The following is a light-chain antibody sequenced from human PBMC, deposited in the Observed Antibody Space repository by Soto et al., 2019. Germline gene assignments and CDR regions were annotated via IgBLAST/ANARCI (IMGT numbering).Light chain of an antibody. V-gene: IGKV3-20*01. J-gene: IGKJ3*01. CDR1: QSITSRY. CDR2: GAS. Sequence: EIVLTQSPGTLSLSPGERATLTCRASQSITSRYLAWYQQKPGQAPRLLIYGASIRASGISDRFSGSGSGTDFTLTISSLEADDFAVYYCQPRGSSARTFTFGPGTKVDI. CDR3: QPRGSSARTFT.